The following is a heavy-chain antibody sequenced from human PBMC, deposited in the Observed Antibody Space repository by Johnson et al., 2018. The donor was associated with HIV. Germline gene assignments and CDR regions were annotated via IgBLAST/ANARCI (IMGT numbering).Heavy chain of an antibody. D-gene: IGHD2-15*01. CDR2: ISYEGSNK. Sequence: QMLLVESGGGVVQPGGSLRLSCAASGFTFSSYGMHWVRQAPGKGLEWVAFISYEGSNKYYADYVKGRFTISRDNSKNTLYLQMNILRAEDTAVYYCARDDGGGGDAFDSWGQGTMVTVSS. J-gene: IGHJ3*02. CDR1: GFTFSSYG. V-gene: IGHV3-30*19. CDR3: ARDDGGGGDAFDS.